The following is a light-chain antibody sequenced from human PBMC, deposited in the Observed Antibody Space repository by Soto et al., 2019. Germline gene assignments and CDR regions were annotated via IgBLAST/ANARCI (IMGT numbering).Light chain of an antibody. Sequence: EVVMTQSPATLSVSPGERATLSCRASQSVNANLAWYQQKPGQAPRLLIHGASNRATGIPARFSGSGFGTEFIXIIXSXQSEHFAVYYWQQYNTWLWTFGQGTKVEI. CDR3: QQYNTWLWT. J-gene: IGKJ1*01. CDR1: QSVNAN. V-gene: IGKV3-15*01. CDR2: GAS.